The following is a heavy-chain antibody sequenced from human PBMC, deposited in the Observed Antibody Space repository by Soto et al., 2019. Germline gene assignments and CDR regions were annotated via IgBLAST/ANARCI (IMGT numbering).Heavy chain of an antibody. CDR2: IIPIFGTA. CDR1: GVTFSSYA. D-gene: IGHD2-2*02. J-gene: IGHJ6*02. CDR3: ARDSPAAIPPYYYYGMDV. Sequence: SVKVSCKASGVTFSSYAITWVRQAPGQGLEWMGGIIPIFGTANYAQKFQGRVTITADESTSTAYMELRSLRSDDTAVYYCARDSPAAIPPYYYYGMDVWGQGTTVTVSS. V-gene: IGHV1-69*13.